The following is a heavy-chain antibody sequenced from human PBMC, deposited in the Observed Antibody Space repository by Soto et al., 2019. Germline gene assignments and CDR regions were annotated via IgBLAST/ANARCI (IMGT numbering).Heavy chain of an antibody. J-gene: IGHJ6*02. D-gene: IGHD3-3*01. V-gene: IGHV4-59*01. CDR1: GGSISSYY. CDR3: ARDYRGDFWSGYRANYGMDV. Sequence: PSDTLSLTCTVSGGSISSYYWSWIRQPPGKGLEWIGYIYYSGSTNYNPSLKSRVTISVDTSKNQFSLKLSSVTAADTAVYYCARDYRGDFWSGYRANYGMDVWGQGTTVTVSS. CDR2: IYYSGST.